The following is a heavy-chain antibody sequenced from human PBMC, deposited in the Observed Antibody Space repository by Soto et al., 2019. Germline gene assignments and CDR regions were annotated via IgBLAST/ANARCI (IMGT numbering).Heavy chain of an antibody. V-gene: IGHV4-34*01. D-gene: IGHD3-22*01. Sequence: SETRSLTCAVYGGSFSCHSWTGIRQSPGKGLEWIGDINHSGRVNYSPSLKSRVTISLDTSKNQFSLTLSAVTAADTAMYYCSTRAYDTNGYYRFDPWGQGTLVTVSS. J-gene: IGHJ5*01. CDR3: STRAYDTNGYYRFDP. CDR1: GGSFSCHS. CDR2: INHSGRV.